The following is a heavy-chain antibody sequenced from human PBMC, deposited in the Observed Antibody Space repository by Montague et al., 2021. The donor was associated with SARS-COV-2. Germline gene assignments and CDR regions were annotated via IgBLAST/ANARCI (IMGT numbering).Heavy chain of an antibody. J-gene: IGHJ6*02. D-gene: IGHD6-19*01. CDR2: IYNGGSI. CDR3: ARSRGNLQWPFYYYYGMDV. Sequence: SETLSLTCSVSGGSISNYFWSWIRQTPGKGLEWIGYIYNGGSIDYNPSLKSRVTISVDTSKNQFSVKLSSVTAADTAVYYCARSRGNLQWPFYYYYGMDVWGQGTTVTVSS. V-gene: IGHV4-59*12. CDR1: GGSISNYF.